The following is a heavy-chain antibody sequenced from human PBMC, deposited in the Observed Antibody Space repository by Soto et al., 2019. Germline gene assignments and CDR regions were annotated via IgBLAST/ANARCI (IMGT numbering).Heavy chain of an antibody. CDR2: ISYDGSNK. CDR1: GFTFSSYA. J-gene: IGHJ6*02. V-gene: IGHV3-30-3*01. D-gene: IGHD3-16*01. CDR3: ERKIGGGRNYYYYGMDV. Sequence: QVQLVESGGGVVQPGRSLRLSCAASGFTFSSYAMHWVRQAPGKGLEWVAVISYDGSNKYYADSVKGRFTISRDNSKNTLYLQMNSLRAEDTAVYYCERKIGGGRNYYYYGMDVWGQGTTVTVSS.